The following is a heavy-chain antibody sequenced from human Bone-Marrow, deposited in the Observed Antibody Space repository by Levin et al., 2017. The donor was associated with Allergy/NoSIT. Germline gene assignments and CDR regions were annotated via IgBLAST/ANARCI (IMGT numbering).Heavy chain of an antibody. Sequence: GESLKISCKASGYTFTSYFMHWVRQAPGQGLEWMGIINPSGGSTSYAQKFQGRVTMTRDTSTSTVYMELSSLGFEDTAVYYCARGWGPDTVVTPAGGWGQGTLVTVSS. J-gene: IGHJ4*02. CDR1: GYTFTSYF. V-gene: IGHV1-46*01. CDR2: INPSGGST. D-gene: IGHD4-23*01. CDR3: ARGWGPDTVVTPAGG.